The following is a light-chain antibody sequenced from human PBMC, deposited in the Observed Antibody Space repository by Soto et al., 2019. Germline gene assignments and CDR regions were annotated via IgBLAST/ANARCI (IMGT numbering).Light chain of an antibody. CDR1: SSDVGGYNY. CDR2: EVS. CDR3: SSYAASTTFV. Sequence: QSALPQPPSASGSPGPSVTLSCTGTSSDVGGYNYVSWYQQHPGKAPKLVISEVSKRPSGVPDRFSGSKSGNTASLTVSGLQAEDEADYYCSSYAASTTFVFGGGTQLTVL. V-gene: IGLV2-8*01. J-gene: IGLJ7*01.